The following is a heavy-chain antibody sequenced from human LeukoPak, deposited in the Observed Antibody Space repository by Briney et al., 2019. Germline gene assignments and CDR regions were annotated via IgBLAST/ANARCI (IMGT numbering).Heavy chain of an antibody. D-gene: IGHD3-22*01. J-gene: IGHJ4*02. CDR2: INHSGST. V-gene: IGHV4-34*01. Sequence: SETLSLTCAVYGGSFSGYYWSWIRQPPGKGLEWMGEINHSGSTNYNPSLKSRVTISVDTSKNQSSLKLSSLTAADTAVYYCARGGYYYDSSGYQPLGFRRFYYFDYWGQGNLVTVSS. CDR1: GGSFSGYY. CDR3: ARGGYYYDSSGYQPLGFRRFYYFDY.